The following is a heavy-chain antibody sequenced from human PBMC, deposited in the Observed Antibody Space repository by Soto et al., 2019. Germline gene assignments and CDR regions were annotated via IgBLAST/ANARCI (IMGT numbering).Heavy chain of an antibody. CDR3: SCHRGAFDS. V-gene: IGHV3-30*03. D-gene: IGHD1-26*01. CDR1: GFTFSSYG. CDR2: ISYDGSNK. J-gene: IGHJ3*02. Sequence: QVQLVESGGGVVQPGRSLRLSCAASGFTFSSYGMHWVRQAPGKGLEWVAVISYDGSNKYYADSVKGRFTISRDNSKNTLYLQMNSLRAEDTAVYYCSCHRGAFDSWGQGTMVTVSS.